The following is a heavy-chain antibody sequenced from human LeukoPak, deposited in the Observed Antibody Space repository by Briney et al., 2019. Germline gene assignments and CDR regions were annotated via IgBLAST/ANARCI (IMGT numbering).Heavy chain of an antibody. CDR3: ARDSYDSNYYYGMDV. CDR2: ISGGGGNT. J-gene: IGHJ6*02. V-gene: IGHV3-23*01. D-gene: IGHD5-12*01. CDR1: GFTFSSYA. Sequence: GGSLRLSCAASGFTFSSYAMSWVRQAPGKGLEWVSVISGGGGNTYYTDSVKGRFTISRDNSKKTLYLQMNSLRAEDTAVYYCARDSYDSNYYYGMDVWGQGTTITVSS.